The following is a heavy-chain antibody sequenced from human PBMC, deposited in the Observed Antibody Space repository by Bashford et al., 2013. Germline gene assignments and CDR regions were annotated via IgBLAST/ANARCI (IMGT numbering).Heavy chain of an antibody. D-gene: IGHD3-3*01. CDR3: AIGSPESIFGVVITH. J-gene: IGHJ4*02. Sequence: SVKVSCKASGGTFSSYAISWVRQAPGQGLEWMGGIIPIFGTANYAQKFQGRVTITADESTSTAYMELSSLTSEDTAVYYCAIGSPESIFGVVITHWGQGTLVTVSS. V-gene: IGHV1-69*13. CDR2: IIPIFGTA. CDR1: GGTFSSYA.